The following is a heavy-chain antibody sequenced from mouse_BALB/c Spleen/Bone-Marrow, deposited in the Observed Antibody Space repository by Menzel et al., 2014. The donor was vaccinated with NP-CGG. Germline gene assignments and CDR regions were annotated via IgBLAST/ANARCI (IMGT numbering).Heavy chain of an antibody. CDR3: ARGEVRRGYAMDS. J-gene: IGHJ4*01. Sequence: EVKLQESGPGLVKPSQSLSLTCSVTGYSITSDYYWNWIRRFPGNKLEWMGYIGYDGTNNYNPSLSNRISITRDTSNNQFFLKLNSVTSEDTGTYYCARGEVRRGYAMDSWGQGTSVTVSS. V-gene: IGHV3-6*02. CDR1: GYSITSDYY. CDR2: IGYDGTN.